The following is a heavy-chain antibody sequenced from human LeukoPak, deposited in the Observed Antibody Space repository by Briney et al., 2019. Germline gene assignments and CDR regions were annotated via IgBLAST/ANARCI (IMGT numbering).Heavy chain of an antibody. J-gene: IGHJ2*01. Sequence: PGGSLRLSCAASGFTFSNSAMSWVRQAPGKGLEWVSAISGSGGSTYYTDSVKGRFTISRDNSKNTLYLQMNSLRAEDTAVYYCAKWPETYWYFDLWGRGTLVTVSS. CDR3: AKWPETYWYFDL. CDR2: ISGSGGST. V-gene: IGHV3-23*01. CDR1: GFTFSNSA.